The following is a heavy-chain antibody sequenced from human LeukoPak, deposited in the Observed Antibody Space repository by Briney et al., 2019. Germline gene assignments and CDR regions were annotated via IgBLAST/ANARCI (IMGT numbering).Heavy chain of an antibody. D-gene: IGHD3-22*01. CDR3: ARKRSSGTNWFDP. V-gene: IGHV4-34*01. J-gene: IGHJ5*02. Sequence: SETLSLTCAVYGGSFSGYYWSWIRQPPGKGLEWIGEINHSGSTNYNPSLKSRVTISVDTSKNQFSLKLSSVTAADTAVYYCARKRSSGTNWFDPWGQGTLVTVSS. CDR2: INHSGST. CDR1: GGSFSGYY.